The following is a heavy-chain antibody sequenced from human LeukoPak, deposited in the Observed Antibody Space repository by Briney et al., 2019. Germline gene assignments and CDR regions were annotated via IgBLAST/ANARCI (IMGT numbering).Heavy chain of an antibody. J-gene: IGHJ4*02. CDR1: GGSISSYY. Sequence: SETLSLTCTVSGGSISSYYWGWIRRPPGKGLEWIGSIYYSGSTYYNPSLKSRVTISVDTSKNQFSLKLSSVTAADTAVYYCARGSSWYDYWGQGILVTVSS. D-gene: IGHD6-13*01. V-gene: IGHV4-39*01. CDR2: IYYSGST. CDR3: ARGSSWYDY.